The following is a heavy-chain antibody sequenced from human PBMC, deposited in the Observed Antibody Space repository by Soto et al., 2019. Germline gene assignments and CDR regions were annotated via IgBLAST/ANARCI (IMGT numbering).Heavy chain of an antibody. Sequence: PGGSLRLSCAASGFTFSSYSMNWVRQAPGKGLEWVSSISSSSSYIYYADSVKGRFTISRDNAKNSLYLQMNSLRAEDTAVYYCARDYYDFWSGYFWAPVDYWGQGTLVTVSS. J-gene: IGHJ4*02. V-gene: IGHV3-21*01. CDR2: ISSSSSYI. CDR3: ARDYYDFWSGYFWAPVDY. CDR1: GFTFSSYS. D-gene: IGHD3-3*01.